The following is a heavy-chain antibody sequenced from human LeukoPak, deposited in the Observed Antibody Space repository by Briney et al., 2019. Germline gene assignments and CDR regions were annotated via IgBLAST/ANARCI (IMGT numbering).Heavy chain of an antibody. CDR3: ARPISGVVIPPDAFDI. CDR2: IYPGDSDT. Sequence: GESLKISCKGSGYSFTSYWIGWVRQMPGKGLEWMGIIYPGDSDTRYSPSFQGQVTISADKSISTAYLQWSSLKASDTAMYYCARPISGVVIPPDAFDIWGQGTMVTVSS. J-gene: IGHJ3*02. V-gene: IGHV5-51*01. CDR1: GYSFTSYW. D-gene: IGHD3-22*01.